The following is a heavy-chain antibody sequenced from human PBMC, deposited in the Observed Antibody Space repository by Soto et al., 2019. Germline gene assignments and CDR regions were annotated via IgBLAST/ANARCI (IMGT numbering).Heavy chain of an antibody. D-gene: IGHD3-9*01. CDR1: GFTFSSYG. CDR3: AKALRYFDWFPHDAFDI. CDR2: ISYDGSNK. Sequence: HPGGSLRLSCAASGFTFSSYGMHWVRQAPGKGLEWVAVISYDGSNKYYADSVKGRFTISRDNSKNTLYLQMNSLRAEDTAVYYCAKALRYFDWFPHDAFDIWGQGTMVTVS. J-gene: IGHJ3*02. V-gene: IGHV3-30*18.